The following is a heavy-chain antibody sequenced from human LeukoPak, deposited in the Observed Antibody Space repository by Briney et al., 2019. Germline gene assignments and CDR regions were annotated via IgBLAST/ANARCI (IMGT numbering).Heavy chain of an antibody. CDR1: GFTFDDYA. Sequence: GRSLRLSCAASGFTFDDYAMHWVRQAPGKGLEWVSGISWNSGSIGYADSVKGRFTISRDNAKNSLYLQMNSLRAEDTAVYYCAKVIYYDSSGYHAAFDYWGQGTLVTVSS. CDR3: AKVIYYDSSGYHAAFDY. D-gene: IGHD3-22*01. CDR2: ISWNSGSI. V-gene: IGHV3-9*01. J-gene: IGHJ4*02.